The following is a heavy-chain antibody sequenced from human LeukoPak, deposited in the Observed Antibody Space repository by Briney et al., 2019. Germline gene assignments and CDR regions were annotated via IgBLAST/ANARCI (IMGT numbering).Heavy chain of an antibody. CDR1: GGSISSSSYY. J-gene: IGHJ3*02. D-gene: IGHD2-15*01. CDR3: ARVLDGGDAFDI. CDR2: MYYSGSS. Sequence: SSETLSLTCTVSGGSISSSSYYWGWIRQPPGKGLEWIGSMYYSGSSYYNPSLKSRVTISVDTSKNQFSLKLSSVTAADTAVYYCARVLDGGDAFDIWGQGTMVTVSS. V-gene: IGHV4-39*07.